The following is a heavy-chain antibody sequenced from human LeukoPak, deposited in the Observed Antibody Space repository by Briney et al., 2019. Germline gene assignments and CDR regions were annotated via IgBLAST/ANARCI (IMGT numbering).Heavy chain of an antibody. Sequence: SETLSLTCTVSGGSISSYYWSWIRQPPGKGLEWIGYIYNSGSTNNNPSLKSRVTISVDMSKNQSSLKLSSVTAADTAVYYCAGHDSSGTYFQHWGRGTLVTVSS. CDR2: IYNSGST. J-gene: IGHJ1*01. D-gene: IGHD3-22*01. CDR3: AGHDSSGTYFQH. V-gene: IGHV4-59*01. CDR1: GGSISSYY.